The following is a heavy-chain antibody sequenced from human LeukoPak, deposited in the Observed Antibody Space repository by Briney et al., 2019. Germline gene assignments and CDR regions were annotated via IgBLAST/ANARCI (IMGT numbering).Heavy chain of an antibody. D-gene: IGHD5-18*01. CDR3: ARERGYSYGILDY. CDR1: GYTFTGCY. Sequence: ASVKVSCKASGYTFTGCYMHWVRQAPGQGLEWMGRINPNSGGTNYAQKFQGRVTMTRDTSISTAYMELSRLRSDDTAVYYCARERGYSYGILDYWGQGTLVTVSS. J-gene: IGHJ4*02. CDR2: INPNSGGT. V-gene: IGHV1-2*06.